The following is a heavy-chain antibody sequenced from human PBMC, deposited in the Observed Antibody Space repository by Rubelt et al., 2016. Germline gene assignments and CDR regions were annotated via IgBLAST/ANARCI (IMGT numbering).Heavy chain of an antibody. Sequence: GLEWIGSIYYSGSTYYNPSHKSRVTISVDTSKNQFSLKLSSVTAADTAVYYCARPLDYWGQGTLVTVSS. CDR3: ARPLDY. J-gene: IGHJ4*02. CDR2: IYYSGST. V-gene: IGHV4-39*01.